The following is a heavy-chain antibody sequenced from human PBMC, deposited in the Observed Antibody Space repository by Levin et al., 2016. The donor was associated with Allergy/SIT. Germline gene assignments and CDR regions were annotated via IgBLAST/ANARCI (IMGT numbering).Heavy chain of an antibody. D-gene: IGHD1-26*01. J-gene: IGHJ4*02. CDR2: IYPGDSDT. V-gene: IGHV5-51*01. CDR1: GYTFTTYW. Sequence: KVSCKGSGYTFTTYWIAWVRQMPGKGLEWMGIIYPGDSDTRYSPSFQGQVTISADKSISTAYLQWSSLKASDTAMYYYARHAHTGGSALHWGQGTLVTVSS. CDR3: ARHAHTGGSALH.